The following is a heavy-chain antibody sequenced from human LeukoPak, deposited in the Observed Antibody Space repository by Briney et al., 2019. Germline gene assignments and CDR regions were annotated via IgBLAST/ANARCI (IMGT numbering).Heavy chain of an antibody. V-gene: IGHV1-8*03. D-gene: IGHD6-25*01. CDR1: AYTFSNYH. Sequence: ASVTVSCKASAYTFSNYHIHWVRQATGQGLEWVGWMNPKNGDSGYAQKFQGRVTITRDTSISTSYMELRSLRSDDTAVYFCARTTSFTASGYDYWGQGTLVTVSS. CDR3: ARTTSFTASGYDY. CDR2: MNPKNGDS. J-gene: IGHJ4*02.